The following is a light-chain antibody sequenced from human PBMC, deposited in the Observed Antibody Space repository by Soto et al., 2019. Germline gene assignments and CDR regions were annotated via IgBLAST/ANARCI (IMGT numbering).Light chain of an antibody. V-gene: IGKV1-27*01. CDR1: QGIYNY. CDR3: QKCNSAPFT. J-gene: IGKJ3*01. Sequence: DTQMTQSPSSLSASVGDRVTITCRASQGIYNYLAWYQQKPGKVPKILIYAASSIVSGVTSRFSGSGPGTDFNLTISSLQPEDVATYYCQKCNSAPFTFGPGTKVDIK. CDR2: AAS.